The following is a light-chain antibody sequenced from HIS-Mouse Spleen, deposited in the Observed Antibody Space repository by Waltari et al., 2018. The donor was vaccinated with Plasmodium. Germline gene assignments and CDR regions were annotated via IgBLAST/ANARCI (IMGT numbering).Light chain of an antibody. Sequence: QSALTQPASVSGSPGKSITISCTGTSRDVGSCNIVSWYQQPPGKAPKLMIYEGSKRPSGVSNRFSGSKSGNTASLTISGLQAEDEADYYCCSYAGSSTWVFGGGTKLTVL. CDR2: EGS. CDR3: CSYAGSSTWV. V-gene: IGLV2-23*01. J-gene: IGLJ3*02. CDR1: SRDVGSCNI.